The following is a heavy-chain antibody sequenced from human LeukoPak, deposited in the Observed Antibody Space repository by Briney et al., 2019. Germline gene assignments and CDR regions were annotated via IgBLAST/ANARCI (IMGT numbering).Heavy chain of an antibody. CDR1: GYSFTSYW. J-gene: IGHJ3*02. D-gene: IGHD3-3*01. Sequence: GESLKISCKGSGYSFTSYWIGWVRQMPGKGLEWMGIIYPGDSDTRYSPSFQGQVTISADKSISTAYLQWSSLKASDTAMYYCARQCDFWSGSPYAFDIWGQGTMVTVSS. CDR3: ARQCDFWSGSPYAFDI. CDR2: IYPGDSDT. V-gene: IGHV5-51*01.